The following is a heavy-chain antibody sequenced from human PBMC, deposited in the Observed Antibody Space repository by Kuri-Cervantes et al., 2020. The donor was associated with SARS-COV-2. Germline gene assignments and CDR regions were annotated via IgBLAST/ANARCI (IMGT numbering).Heavy chain of an antibody. CDR2: IKKDGSEK. Sequence: GGSLRLSCTASGFSFSMYWMSWVRQAPGKGLEWVGNIKKDGSEKYYVDSVKGRFTISRDNAKNSLYLQMNSLRAEDTAVYYCAREQWLELDAFDIWGQGTMVTVSS. V-gene: IGHV3-7*01. D-gene: IGHD6-19*01. CDR3: AREQWLELDAFDI. CDR1: GFSFSMYW. J-gene: IGHJ3*02.